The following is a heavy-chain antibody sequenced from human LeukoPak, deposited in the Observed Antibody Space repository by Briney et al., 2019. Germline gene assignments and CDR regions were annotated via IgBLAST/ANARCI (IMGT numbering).Heavy chain of an antibody. CDR1: GGSITTYY. Sequence: PSETLSLTCTVSGGSITTYYWSWVRQPAGKGLEWIGRIYTRGRTNYNTSLKSRVTMSVDTSKNQFSLKLSSVTAADTAVYYCAGEGHYYDSTGYYYGGEDYWGQGTLVTVSS. CDR3: AGEGHYYDSTGYYYGGEDY. V-gene: IGHV4-4*07. CDR2: IYTRGRT. D-gene: IGHD3-22*01. J-gene: IGHJ4*02.